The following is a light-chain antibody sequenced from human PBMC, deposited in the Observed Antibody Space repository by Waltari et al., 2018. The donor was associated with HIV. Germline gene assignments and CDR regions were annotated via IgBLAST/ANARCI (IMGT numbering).Light chain of an antibody. Sequence: DIQMTQSPSTLSSSVGDRFTITCRASQSISTWLDWYQQKPGKAPKLRIYKASSLESGVPSRFSGSGSGTEFSLTISSLQPGDCATYYCLQYNSYWTFGQGTKVEIK. CDR2: KAS. V-gene: IGKV1-5*03. CDR3: LQYNSYWT. CDR1: QSISTW. J-gene: IGKJ1*01.